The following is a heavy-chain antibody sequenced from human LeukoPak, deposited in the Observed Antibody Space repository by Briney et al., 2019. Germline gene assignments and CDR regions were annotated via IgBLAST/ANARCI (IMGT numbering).Heavy chain of an antibody. V-gene: IGHV3-21*01. J-gene: IGHJ6*02. D-gene: IGHD6-6*01. Sequence: GGSLGLSCAASGFTFSSYSMNWVRQAPGKGLEWVSSISSSSSYIYYADSVKGRFTISRDNAKNSLYLQMNSLRAEDTAVYYCAKITAIAARPATIGPYYYGMDVWGQGTTVTVSS. CDR2: ISSSSSYI. CDR1: GFTFSSYS. CDR3: AKITAIAARPATIGPYYYGMDV.